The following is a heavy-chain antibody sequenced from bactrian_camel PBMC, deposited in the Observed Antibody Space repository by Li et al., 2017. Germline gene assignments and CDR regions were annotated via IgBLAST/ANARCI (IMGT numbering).Heavy chain of an antibody. CDR3: AAAKGLPDLLRGGYLSARSYNH. D-gene: IGHD3*01. CDR1: EFVYSSLC. CDR2: HYTGTATK. J-gene: IGHJ4*01. Sequence: VQLVESGGGSVQAGGSLRLSCEASEFVYSSLCMGWFRQAPGKERAAVAAHYTGTATKYVADSVKGRFTISQDNAKNTLDLEMTNLKPEDTAIYYCAAAKGLPDLLRGGYLSARSYNHWGRGTQVTVS. V-gene: IGHV3S1*01.